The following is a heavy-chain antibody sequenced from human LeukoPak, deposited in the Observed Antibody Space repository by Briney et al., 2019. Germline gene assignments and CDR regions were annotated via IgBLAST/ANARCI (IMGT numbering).Heavy chain of an antibody. CDR1: GGSISSGGYS. J-gene: IGHJ5*02. V-gene: IGHV4-30-4*07. CDR3: ARDWGAAAGQTQKYNWFDP. Sequence: EPSETLSLTCAVSGGSISSGGYSWSWIRQPPGKGLEWIGYIYYSGRTYYNPSLKSRITISVDTSKNQFSLKLSSVTAADTAVYYCARDWGAAAGQTQKYNWFDPWGQGTLVTVSS. D-gene: IGHD6-13*01. CDR2: IYYSGRT.